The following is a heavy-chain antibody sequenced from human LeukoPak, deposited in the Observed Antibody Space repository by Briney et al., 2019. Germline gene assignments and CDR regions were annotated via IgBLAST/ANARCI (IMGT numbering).Heavy chain of an antibody. Sequence: SVKVSCKASGGTFSSNAISWVRQAPGQGLEWMGGIIPIFGTANYAQKFQGRVTITADESTSTAYMELSSLRSEDTAVYYCARGAYYYDSSGYYGAPHFDYWGRGTLVTVSS. CDR1: GGTFSSNA. J-gene: IGHJ4*02. CDR3: ARGAYYYDSSGYYGAPHFDY. CDR2: IIPIFGTA. D-gene: IGHD3-22*01. V-gene: IGHV1-69*01.